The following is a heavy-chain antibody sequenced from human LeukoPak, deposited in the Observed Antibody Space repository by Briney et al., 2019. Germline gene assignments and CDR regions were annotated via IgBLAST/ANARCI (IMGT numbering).Heavy chain of an antibody. J-gene: IGHJ4*02. D-gene: IGHD3-22*01. Sequence: GGSLRFSCAASGFTFSSYEMNWVRQAPGKGLEWVSYISSSGSTIYYADSVKGRFTISRDNAKNSLYLQMNSLRAEDTAVYYCARDTYYYDSSGYYLVYFDYWGQGTLVTVSS. CDR3: ARDTYYYDSSGYYLVYFDY. V-gene: IGHV3-48*03. CDR2: ISSSGSTI. CDR1: GFTFSSYE.